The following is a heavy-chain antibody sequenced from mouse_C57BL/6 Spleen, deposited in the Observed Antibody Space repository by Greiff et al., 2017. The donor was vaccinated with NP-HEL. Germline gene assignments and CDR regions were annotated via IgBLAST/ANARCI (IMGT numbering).Heavy chain of an antibody. Sequence: QVQLQQPGAELVKPGASVKLSCKASGYTFTSYWMHWVKQRPGQGLEWIGMIHPNSGSTNYNEKFKSKATLTVDKSSSTAYMQLSSLTSEDSAVYYRERENRDGYYFDYWGQGTTRTVSS. CDR1: GYTFTSYW. CDR3: ERENRDGYYFDY. D-gene: IGHD4-1*01. CDR2: IHPNSGST. V-gene: IGHV1-64*01. J-gene: IGHJ2*01.